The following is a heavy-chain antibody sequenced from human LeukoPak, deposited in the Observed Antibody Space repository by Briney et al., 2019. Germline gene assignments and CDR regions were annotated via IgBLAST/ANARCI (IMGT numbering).Heavy chain of an antibody. D-gene: IGHD2-15*01. CDR1: GFTFSDCY. CDR2: ISSSGSTI. Sequence: PGGSLRLSCAASGFTFSDCYMSWIRQAPGKGLEWVSYISSSGSTIYYADSVKGRFTISRDNAKNSLYLQMNSLRAEDTAVYYCARARSVVVAASAHWGQGTLVTVSS. V-gene: IGHV3-11*01. J-gene: IGHJ4*02. CDR3: ARARSVVVAASAH.